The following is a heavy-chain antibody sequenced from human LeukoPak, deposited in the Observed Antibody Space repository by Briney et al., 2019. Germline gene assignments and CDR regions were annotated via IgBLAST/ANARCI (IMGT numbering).Heavy chain of an antibody. CDR1: GYTFTNFI. CDR2: ISAYNDNT. D-gene: IGHD2-2*01. V-gene: IGHV1-18*01. J-gene: IGHJ4*02. CDR3: ARLGHCSSNSCYGVDY. Sequence: GASVKVSCKASGYTFTNFIINWVRQAPGQGLEWMGWISAYNDNTSYAQMFQDRVTMSTDTSTSTAYMELRSLRFDDTAVYYCARLGHCSSNSCYGVDYWGQGTLVTVSS.